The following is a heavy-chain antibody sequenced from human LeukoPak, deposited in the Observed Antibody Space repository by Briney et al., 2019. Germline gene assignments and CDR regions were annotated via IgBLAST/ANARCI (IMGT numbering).Heavy chain of an antibody. CDR3: AREGRSYYYDSSGYYSNYYYYGMDV. D-gene: IGHD3-22*01. J-gene: IGHJ6*02. CDR2: ISYDGSNK. CDR1: GSTFSSYA. Sequence: PGRSLRLSCAASGSTFSSYAMHWVRQAPGKGLEWVAVISYDGSNKYYADSVKGRFTISRDNSKNTLYLQMNSLRAEDTAVYYCAREGRSYYYDSSGYYSNYYYYGMDVWGQGTTVTVSS. V-gene: IGHV3-30-3*01.